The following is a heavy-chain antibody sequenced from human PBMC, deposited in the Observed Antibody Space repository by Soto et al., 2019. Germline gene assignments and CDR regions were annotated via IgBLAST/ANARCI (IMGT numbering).Heavy chain of an antibody. J-gene: IGHJ4*02. V-gene: IGHV3-23*01. D-gene: IGHD2-2*01. CDR1: GFTFNTYA. CDR3: AKRFDQLLSGFDY. CDR2: ISGGGGTT. Sequence: GGSLILSCATSGFTFNTYAMSWVRQAPGKGLEWVSAISGGGGTTYYADSVKGRFTISRDNSKNTLYLQMNSLRAEDTAVYYCAKRFDQLLSGFDYWGQGTLVIVSS.